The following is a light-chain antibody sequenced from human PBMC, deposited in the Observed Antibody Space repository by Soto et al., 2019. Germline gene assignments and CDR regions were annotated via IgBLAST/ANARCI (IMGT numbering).Light chain of an antibody. CDR3: QQLINYPLT. V-gene: IGKV1-9*01. CDR2: GAS. CDR1: QGISSY. Sequence: DTQLTQSPSFLSASVGDRVTITCRASQGISSYLAWYQQKPGKAPKLLINGASTLQSGVPSRFSGSGSGTEFTLTISSLQPEDFATYYCQQLINYPLTFGGGTKVEI. J-gene: IGKJ4*01.